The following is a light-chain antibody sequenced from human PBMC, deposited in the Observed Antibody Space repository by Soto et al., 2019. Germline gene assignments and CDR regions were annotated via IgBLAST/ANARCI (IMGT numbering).Light chain of an antibody. CDR3: QQFGNSQYT. J-gene: IGKJ2*01. Sequence: LVLTQAPGALSLSPGKGATLSCRARQSVASSNLAWYQQKPSQHPRLLIYGAPRRADGIPDKFSGSGSGASFTLNISRLEADDFAVYYCQQFGNSQYTFGKGTKVDIK. V-gene: IGKV3-20*01. CDR2: GAP. CDR1: QSVASSN.